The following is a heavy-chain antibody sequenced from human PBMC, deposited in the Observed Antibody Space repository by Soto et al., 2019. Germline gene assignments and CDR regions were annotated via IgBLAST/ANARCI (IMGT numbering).Heavy chain of an antibody. D-gene: IGHD1-26*01. Sequence: GASVKVSCKTSGYTFSAYYVHWARRAPGEGLEWISSISGSGFKKYYADSVKGRFTISRDNSKSTVYLELNNLSAEDTAVYHCAKNQGVELVPLATVDWFDPWGQGSVVTVS. J-gene: IGHJ5*02. CDR3: AKNQGVELVPLATVDWFDP. CDR2: ISGSGFKK. CDR1: GYTFSAYY. V-gene: IGHV3-23*01.